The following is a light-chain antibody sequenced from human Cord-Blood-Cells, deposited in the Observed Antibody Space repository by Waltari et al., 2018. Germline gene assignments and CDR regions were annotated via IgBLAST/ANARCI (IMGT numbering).Light chain of an antibody. Sequence: EIVLTQSPGTLSLSQGERATFSCRASQSVSSSYLAWYQQKPGQAPRLLIYGASSRATGIPDRFSGSGSGTDFTLTISRLEPEDFAVYYCQQYGSSRITFGQGTRLEIK. CDR3: QQYGSSRIT. J-gene: IGKJ5*01. V-gene: IGKV3-20*01. CDR2: GAS. CDR1: QSVSSSY.